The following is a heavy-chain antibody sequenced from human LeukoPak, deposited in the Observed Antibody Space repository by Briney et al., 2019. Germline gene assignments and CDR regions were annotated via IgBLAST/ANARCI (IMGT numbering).Heavy chain of an antibody. CDR1: GFTPIVSV. Sequence: GGSLRHSCIPSGFTPIVSVVSSVRQALGKGLEWIGFIRNKANGGTTEYAASVKGRFTISRDDSKTIAHLQMSSLKTEDTAVYYGSRFYSSGWASGAFDIWGQGTTVTVSS. V-gene: IGHV3-49*04. CDR2: IRNKANGGTT. D-gene: IGHD3-22*01. CDR3: SRFYSSGWASGAFDI. J-gene: IGHJ3*02.